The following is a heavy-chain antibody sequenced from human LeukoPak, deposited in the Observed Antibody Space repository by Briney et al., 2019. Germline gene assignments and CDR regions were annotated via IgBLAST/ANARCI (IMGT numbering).Heavy chain of an antibody. CDR2: IYYSGST. CDR1: GGSISSYY. J-gene: IGHJ6*03. D-gene: IGHD5-18*01. Sequence: SETLPLTCTVSGGSISSYYWSWIRQPPGKGLEWIGYIYYSGSTNYKSSLKSRVTISVDTSKNQFSLKLSSVTAADTAVYYCARTTEGGYSYGYFYYYYMDVWGKGTTVTISS. CDR3: ARTTEGGYSYGYFYYYYMDV. V-gene: IGHV4-59*01.